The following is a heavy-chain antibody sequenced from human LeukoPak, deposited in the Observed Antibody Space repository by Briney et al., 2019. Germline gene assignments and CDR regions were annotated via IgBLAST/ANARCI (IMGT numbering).Heavy chain of an antibody. J-gene: IGHJ4*02. V-gene: IGHV4-59*09. D-gene: IGHD6-19*01. CDR3: ARGLYSGGWFFLY. Sequence: CRVAISVDTSKNQFSLKLSSVTAADTAVYYCARGLYSGGWFFLYWGQGILVTVSS.